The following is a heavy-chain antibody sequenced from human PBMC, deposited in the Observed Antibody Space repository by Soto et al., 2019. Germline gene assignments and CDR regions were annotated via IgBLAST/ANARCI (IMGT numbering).Heavy chain of an antibody. Sequence: QPWGSLRLSCAASGFTFSNYSLTWVRQPPGKGLEWVSVISSIGSTTNYSDPVKGRFSNSRDTSKSMLYLQMNSLRADDTALYFCAKYLPAPPTPGREFDPWGQGTLVTVSS. D-gene: IGHD2-15*01. CDR3: AKYLPAPPTPGREFDP. J-gene: IGHJ5*02. V-gene: IGHV3-23*01. CDR1: GFTFSNYS. CDR2: ISSIGSTT.